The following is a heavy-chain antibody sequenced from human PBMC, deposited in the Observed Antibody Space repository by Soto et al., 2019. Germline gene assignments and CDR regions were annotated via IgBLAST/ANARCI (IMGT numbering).Heavy chain of an antibody. CDR3: ASSGWTLWVSFGY. CDR2: IYSGGST. V-gene: IGHV3-53*01. Sequence: GGSLRLSCAASGFTVSSNYMSWVRQAPGKGLEWVSVIYSGGSTYYADSVKGRFTISRDNSKNTLYLQMNSLRAEDTAVYYCASSGWTLWVSFGYWGQGTQVTVSS. J-gene: IGHJ4*02. CDR1: GFTVSSNY. D-gene: IGHD6-25*01.